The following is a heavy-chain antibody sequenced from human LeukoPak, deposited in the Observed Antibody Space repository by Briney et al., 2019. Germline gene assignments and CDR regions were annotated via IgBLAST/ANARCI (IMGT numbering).Heavy chain of an antibody. CDR3: AKDLFGDYGSGSYSVPYFDY. D-gene: IGHD3-10*01. CDR2: ISYDGSNK. V-gene: IGHV3-30*18. CDR1: GFTFSSYG. J-gene: IGHJ4*02. Sequence: GGSLRLSCAASGFTFSSYGMHWVRQAPGKGLEWVAVISYDGSNKYYADSVKGRFTISRDNSKNTLYLQMNSLRAEDTAVYYCAKDLFGDYGSGSYSVPYFDYWGQGTLVTVSS.